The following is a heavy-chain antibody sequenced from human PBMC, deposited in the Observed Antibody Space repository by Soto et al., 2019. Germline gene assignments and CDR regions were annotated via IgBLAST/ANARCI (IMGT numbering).Heavy chain of an antibody. CDR1: GFTFSSYS. CDR2: ISTSSSTT. CDR3: VRKTADDY. V-gene: IGHV3-48*01. J-gene: IGHJ4*02. Sequence: EVQLVESGGGLVQPGGSLRLSCAASGFTFSSYSMNWVRQAPGKGLEWVSYISTSSSTTYYADSVKGRFTISRDNAKNSVYLQMNSLRAEDTAVYYCVRKTADDYWGQGTLVTVSS.